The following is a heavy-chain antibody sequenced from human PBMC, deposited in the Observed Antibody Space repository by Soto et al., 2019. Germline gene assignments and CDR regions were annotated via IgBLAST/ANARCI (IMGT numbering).Heavy chain of an antibody. CDR1: GFTFKLYT. CDR2: CTPSSSSI. V-gene: IGHV3-21*01. J-gene: IGHJ4*02. Sequence: EVQLVESGGGLVKPGGSLRLSCAASGFTFKLYTMHWVRQAPGKGLEWVSFCTPSSSSISYADSVEGRFTISRDNARNSLCLQIHTLRAEDTAVYYCARDAASSLDHWGQGTLFTVSS. D-gene: IGHD6-13*01. CDR3: ARDAASSLDH.